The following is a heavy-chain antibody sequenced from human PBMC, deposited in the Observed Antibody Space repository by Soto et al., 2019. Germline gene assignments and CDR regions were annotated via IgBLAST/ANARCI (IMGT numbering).Heavy chain of an antibody. CDR3: ARDRWVVKNYGMDV. V-gene: IGHV1-3*01. CDR2: INAGNGNT. J-gene: IGHJ6*02. Sequence: ASVKVSCKASGYTFTSYAMHWVGQAPGQRLEWMGWINAGNGNTKYPQKFQGRVTITRDTSASTAYMELSSLRSEDTAVYYCARDRWVVKNYGMDVWGQGTTVTVSS. D-gene: IGHD2-21*01. CDR1: GYTFTSYA.